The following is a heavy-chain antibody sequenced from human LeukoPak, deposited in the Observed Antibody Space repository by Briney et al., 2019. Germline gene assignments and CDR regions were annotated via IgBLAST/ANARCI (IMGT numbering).Heavy chain of an antibody. J-gene: IGHJ4*02. CDR2: IYYSGST. CDR1: GGSISSYY. Sequence: SETLSLTCTVSGGSISSYYWSWIRQPPGKGLEWIGYIYYSGSTNYNPSLKSRVTISVATSKNQFSLKLSSVTAADTAVYYCARVGQTESLLYSYYFDYWGQGTLVTVSS. D-gene: IGHD3-3*01. V-gene: IGHV4-59*01. CDR3: ARVGQTESLLYSYYFDY.